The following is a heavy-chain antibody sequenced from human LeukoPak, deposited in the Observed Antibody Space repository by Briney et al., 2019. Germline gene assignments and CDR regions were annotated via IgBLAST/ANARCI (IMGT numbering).Heavy chain of an antibody. CDR3: ARGIAARRGDWLDP. J-gene: IGHJ5*02. Sequence: SQTLSLTCAISGDSISSNSAAWNWIRQSPSRGLERLGRTYYRSKWYNDYALSVKSRITINRDTSKNQFSLHLNSVTPEDTAVYYRARGIAARRGDWLDPWGQGTLVTVSS. V-gene: IGHV6-1*01. CDR1: GDSISSNSAA. CDR2: TYYRSKWYN. D-gene: IGHD6-6*01.